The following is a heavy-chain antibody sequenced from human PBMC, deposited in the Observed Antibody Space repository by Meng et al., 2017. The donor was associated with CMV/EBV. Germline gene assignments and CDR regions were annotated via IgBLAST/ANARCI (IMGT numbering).Heavy chain of an antibody. CDR3: AKDLENRGPNYFDY. CDR2: ISGSGGST. V-gene: IGHV3-23*01. CDR1: GFTFRRYA. J-gene: IGHJ4*02. Sequence: SGFTFRRYAMGVVRQAPGKGLGWASAISGSGGSTYYADAVKGRFTISRDNSKTTLYLQMNSLRAEDTAVYYCAKDLENRGPNYFDYWGQGTLVTVSS. D-gene: IGHD1-14*01.